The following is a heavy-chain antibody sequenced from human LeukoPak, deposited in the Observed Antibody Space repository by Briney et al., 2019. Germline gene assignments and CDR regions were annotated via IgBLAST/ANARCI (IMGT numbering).Heavy chain of an antibody. V-gene: IGHV3-9*01. D-gene: IGHD2-2*01. Sequence: GGSLRLSCAASGFTFDDYAMHWVRQAPGKGLEWVSGISWNSGSIGYADSVMGRFTISRDNAKNSMYLQMNSLRAEDTALYYCAKDTCSSTSCCNDYWGQGTLVTVSS. J-gene: IGHJ4*02. CDR3: AKDTCSSTSCCNDY. CDR2: ISWNSGSI. CDR1: GFTFDDYA.